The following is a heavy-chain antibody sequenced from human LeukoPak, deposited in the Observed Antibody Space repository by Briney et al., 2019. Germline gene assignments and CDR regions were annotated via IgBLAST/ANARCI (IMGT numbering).Heavy chain of an antibody. Sequence: GGSLRLSCAASGFTFSSYSMTWVRQAPGKGLEWVSSISSSSSYIYYADSLKGRFTISRDNAKNSLYLQMNSLRAEDTAVYYCARDPYSGGYGDYYYYYMDLWGQGTTVTISS. V-gene: IGHV3-21*01. D-gene: IGHD1-26*01. CDR1: GFTFSSYS. J-gene: IGHJ6*03. CDR3: ARDPYSGGYGDYYYYYMDL. CDR2: ISSSSSYI.